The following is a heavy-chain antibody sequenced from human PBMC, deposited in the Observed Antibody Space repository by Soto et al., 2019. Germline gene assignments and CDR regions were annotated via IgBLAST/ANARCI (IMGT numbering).Heavy chain of an antibody. CDR3: ARTYFYDSSGSYYFDY. CDR1: DFILRSYV. D-gene: IGHD3-22*01. Sequence: PGGSLRLSCAASDFILRSYVMSWVRQAPGKGLEWVSAISGSGDSTYYADSVKGRFTISRDNSKNTLYLQMNSLRTEDTAVYYCARTYFYDSSGSYYFDYWGQGTLVTVSS. CDR2: ISGSGDST. V-gene: IGHV3-23*01. J-gene: IGHJ4*02.